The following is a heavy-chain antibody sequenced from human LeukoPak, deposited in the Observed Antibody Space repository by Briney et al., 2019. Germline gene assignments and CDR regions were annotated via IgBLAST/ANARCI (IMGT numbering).Heavy chain of an antibody. CDR1: GGSISSYY. Sequence: SETLSLTCTVSGGSISSYYWSWIRQPPGKGLEWIGYIYYSGSTNYNPSLKSRVTISVDASKNQFSLKLSSVTAADTAVYYCANSGGTWYFDLWGRGTLVTVSS. J-gene: IGHJ2*01. CDR2: IYYSGST. D-gene: IGHD6-25*01. CDR3: ANSGGTWYFDL. V-gene: IGHV4-59*08.